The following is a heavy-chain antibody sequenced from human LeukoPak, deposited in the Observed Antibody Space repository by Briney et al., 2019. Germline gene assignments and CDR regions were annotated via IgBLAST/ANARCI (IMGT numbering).Heavy chain of an antibody. D-gene: IGHD5-12*01. CDR1: GFXLSDYT. CDR2: ISPDGET. Sequence: GGSLRLSCAASGFXLSDYTIHWVRQAPGKGPEAVSAISPDGETYYANSVKGRFTISGDNSHNTLYLQMGRLTIEDMGVYFCARESQGGYDHWGQGTLVTVSS. J-gene: IGHJ4*02. CDR3: ARESQGGYDH. V-gene: IGHV3-64*01.